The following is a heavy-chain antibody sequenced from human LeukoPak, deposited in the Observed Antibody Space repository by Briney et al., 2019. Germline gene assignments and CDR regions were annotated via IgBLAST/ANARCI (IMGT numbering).Heavy chain of an antibody. CDR3: AKVHGSSGWYRIYYYYYYMDV. V-gene: IGHV3-30*02. J-gene: IGHJ6*03. CDR2: IRYDGSNK. CDR1: GFTFSSYG. Sequence: PGGSLRLSCAASGFTFSSYGMHWVRQAPGKGLEWVAFIRYDGSNKYYADSVEGRFTISRDNSKNTLYLQMNSLRAEDTAVYYCAKVHGSSGWYRIYYYYYYMDVWGKGTTVTISS. D-gene: IGHD6-19*01.